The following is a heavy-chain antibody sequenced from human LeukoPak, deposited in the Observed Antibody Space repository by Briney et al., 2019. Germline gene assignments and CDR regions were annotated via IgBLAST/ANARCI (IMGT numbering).Heavy chain of an antibody. J-gene: IGHJ4*02. CDR1: GGTFSSYA. CDR3: ARDKLLEDVDTAMVD. Sequence: SVKVSCKASGGTFSSYAINWVRQALGQGLEWMGRIIPIFGTANYAQKFQGRVTITTDESTSTAYMELSSLRSEDTAVYYCARDKLLEDVDTAMVDWGQGTLVTVSS. CDR2: IIPIFGTA. V-gene: IGHV1-69*05. D-gene: IGHD5-18*01.